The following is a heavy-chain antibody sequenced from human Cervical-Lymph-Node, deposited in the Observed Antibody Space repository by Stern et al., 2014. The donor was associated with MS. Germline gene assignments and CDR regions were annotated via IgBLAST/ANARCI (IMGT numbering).Heavy chain of an antibody. Sequence: VQLVESGGDLVKPGGSLRLSCAASGFNFSAYYMNWIRQAPGKGLEWLSYISSNGSTKYYADSVKGRFIISRDNAKQSLYLQMNSLRAEDTAVYYCARGLPSFWGQGTLVTVSP. D-gene: IGHD1-26*01. CDR3: ARGLPSF. CDR2: ISSNGSTK. V-gene: IGHV3-11*01. J-gene: IGHJ4*02. CDR1: GFNFSAYY.